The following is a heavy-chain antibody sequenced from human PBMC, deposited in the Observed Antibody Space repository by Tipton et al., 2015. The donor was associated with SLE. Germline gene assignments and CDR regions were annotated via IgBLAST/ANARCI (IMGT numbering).Heavy chain of an antibody. V-gene: IGHV3-74*01. CDR3: ARGFLGMKAAQYYFDY. CDR1: GFTISSYW. Sequence: SLRLSCAASGFTISSYWMHWVRQDPGKGLVWVARIKGDGSRTGYADSVKGRFTISRDNAKKSLYLQMNSLRAEDTAVYYCARGFLGMKAAQYYFDYWGQGTLVTVSS. J-gene: IGHJ4*02. CDR2: IKGDGSRT. D-gene: IGHD6-25*01.